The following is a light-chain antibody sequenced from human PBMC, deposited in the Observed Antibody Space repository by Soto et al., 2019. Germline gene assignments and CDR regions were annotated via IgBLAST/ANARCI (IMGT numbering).Light chain of an antibody. CDR1: NSDVGTYNL. CDR2: EGT. V-gene: IGLV2-23*01. J-gene: IGLJ1*01. Sequence: QSALTQPASVSGSPGQSITISCTGTNSDVGTYNLVSWYQQHPGKAPKLMTYEGTKRPSGVSNRFSGSNSGNTASLTISGPQAEDEADYYCYSYAGSGTYVFGPGTKLTVL. CDR3: YSYAGSGTYV.